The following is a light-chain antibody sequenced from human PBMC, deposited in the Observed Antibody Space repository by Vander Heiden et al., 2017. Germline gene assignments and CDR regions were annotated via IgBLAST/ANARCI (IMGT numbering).Light chain of an antibody. Sequence: EIVMTQSPLSLPVTPGEPASISCRSSQSLLHSNGNSYVDWYLQKAGHSPQLLIYLGSNRASGVSDRFSGSGSGTDFTLKISRVEAEDVGFYYCMQAQQTPYTFGQGTKLEMK. CDR2: LGS. CDR3: MQAQQTPYT. CDR1: QSLLHSNGNSY. J-gene: IGKJ2*01. V-gene: IGKV2-28*01.